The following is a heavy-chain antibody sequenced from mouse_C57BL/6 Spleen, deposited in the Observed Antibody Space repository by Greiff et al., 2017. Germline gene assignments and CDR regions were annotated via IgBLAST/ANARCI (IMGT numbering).Heavy chain of an antibody. V-gene: IGHV1-64*01. CDR1: GYTFTSYW. Sequence: QVQLQQPGAELVKPGASVKLSCKASGYTFTSYWMHWVKQRPGQGLEWIGMIHPNSGSTNYNEKFKSKATLTVDKSSSTAYMQLSSLTSEDSAVYDCAREVGTRAWFAYWGQGTLVTVSA. CDR2: IHPNSGST. D-gene: IGHD2-14*01. CDR3: AREVGTRAWFAY. J-gene: IGHJ3*01.